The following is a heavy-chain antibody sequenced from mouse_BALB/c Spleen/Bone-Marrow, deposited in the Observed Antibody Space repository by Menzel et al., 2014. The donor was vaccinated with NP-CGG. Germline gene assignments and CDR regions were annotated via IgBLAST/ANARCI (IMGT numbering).Heavy chain of an antibody. Sequence: DVHLVESGAELVKSGASVKLSCTASGFNIKDTYMHWVKQRPEQCLEWIGRIDPANGNTKYDPKFQGKATITADTSNNTAYLQLSSLTSEDTAVYYCASYYYGSSSFAYWGQGTMVTVSA. V-gene: IGHV14-3*02. J-gene: IGHJ3*01. CDR3: ASYYYGSSSFAY. CDR1: GFNIKDTY. CDR2: IDPANGNT. D-gene: IGHD1-1*01.